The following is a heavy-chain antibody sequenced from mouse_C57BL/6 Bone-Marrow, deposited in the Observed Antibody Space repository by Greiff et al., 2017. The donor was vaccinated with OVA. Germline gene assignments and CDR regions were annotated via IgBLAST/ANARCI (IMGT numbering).Heavy chain of an antibody. CDR1: GYTFTDYE. CDR2: IDPETGGT. J-gene: IGHJ2*01. D-gene: IGHD1-1*01. CDR3: TRPYYGSSYEGYFDY. V-gene: IGHV1-15*01. Sequence: QVQLQQSGAELVRPGASVTLSCKAPGYTFTDYEMHWVKQTPVHGLEWIGAIDPETGGTAYNQKFKGKAILTADKSSSTAYMELRSLTSEDSAVYYCTRPYYGSSYEGYFDYWGQGTTLTVSS.